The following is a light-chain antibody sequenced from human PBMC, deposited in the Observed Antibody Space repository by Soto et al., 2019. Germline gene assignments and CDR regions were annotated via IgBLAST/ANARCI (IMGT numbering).Light chain of an antibody. CDR3: QAYDTNLSGGSG. CDR1: SSNIGAGFD. J-gene: IGLJ1*01. V-gene: IGLV1-40*01. Sequence: QSALTQSPSVSGAPGQRVSISCTGPSSNIGAGFDVHWYQQLPATDPKLLIYGNNNRPSGVPDRFSGSKSGTSASLAITGLQAEDDADYYCQAYDTNLSGGSGFGTGTKRTVL. CDR2: GNN.